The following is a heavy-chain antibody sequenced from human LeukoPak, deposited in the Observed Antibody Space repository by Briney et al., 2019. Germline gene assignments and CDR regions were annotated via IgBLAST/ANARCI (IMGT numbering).Heavy chain of an antibody. CDR3: AKDRGDYTNWFDP. CDR1: GFTFSSFG. V-gene: IGHV3-30*02. Sequence: GGSLRLSCAASGFTFSSFGMHWVRQAPGKGLEWVAFIRYDGSNKYYADSVKGRFTISRDNSKNTLYLQMNSLRAEDTAVYYCAKDRGDYTNWFDPWGQGTLVTVSS. D-gene: IGHD4-17*01. J-gene: IGHJ5*02. CDR2: IRYDGSNK.